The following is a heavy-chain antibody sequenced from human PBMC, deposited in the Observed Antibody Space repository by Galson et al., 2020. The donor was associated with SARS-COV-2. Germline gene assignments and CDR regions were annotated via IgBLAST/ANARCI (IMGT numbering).Heavy chain of an antibody. CDR3: AREGYDFWSGSFWEARGDAFDI. CDR2: INAGNGNT. CDR1: GYTFTSYA. Sequence: ASVKVSCKASGYTFTSYAMHWVRQAPGQRLEWMGWINAGNGNTKYSQKFQGRVTITRDTSASTAYMELSSLRSEDTAVYYCAREGYDFWSGSFWEARGDAFDIWGQGTMVTVSS. J-gene: IGHJ3*02. D-gene: IGHD3-3*01. V-gene: IGHV1-3*01.